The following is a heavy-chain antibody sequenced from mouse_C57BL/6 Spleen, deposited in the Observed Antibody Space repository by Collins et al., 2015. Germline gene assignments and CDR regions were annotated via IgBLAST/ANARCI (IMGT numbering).Heavy chain of an antibody. J-gene: IGHJ3*01. CDR3: ARRAYYSNSWFAY. Sequence: QVQLQQPGAELVKPGASVKLSCKASGYIFTSYWMHWVKQRPGQGLEWIGMIHPNTGNTNHNEKFKNRATLTVGKSSKTAYIQLSSLTSEDSAVYFCARRAYYSNSWFAYWGQGTLVTVST. CDR1: GYIFTSYW. D-gene: IGHD2-5*01. CDR2: IHPNTGNT. V-gene: IGHV1-64*01.